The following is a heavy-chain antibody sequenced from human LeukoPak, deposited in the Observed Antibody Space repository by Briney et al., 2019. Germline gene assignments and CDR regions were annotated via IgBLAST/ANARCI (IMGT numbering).Heavy chain of an antibody. CDR1: GFTFSSYW. D-gene: IGHD6-19*01. J-gene: IGHJ5*02. CDR3: ARVRCCEGSGLIYFDP. V-gene: IGHV3-7*04. Sequence: GGSLRLFCAASGFTFSSYWMTWVRQAPGKGLEWVANLKEDESVKNYVASVKGRFTISRDNAKSALYLQMNSLRVEDTAVYYCARVRCCEGSGLIYFDPRGQGTLVTVSS. CDR2: LKEDESVK.